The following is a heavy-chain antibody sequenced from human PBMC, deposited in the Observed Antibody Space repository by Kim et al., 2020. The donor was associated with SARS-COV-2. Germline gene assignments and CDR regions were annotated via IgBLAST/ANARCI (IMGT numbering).Heavy chain of an antibody. Sequence: GGSLRLSCAASGFTFDDYAMHWVRQAPGKGLEWVSGISWNSGSIGYADSVKGRFTISRDNAKNSLYLQMNSLRAEDTALYYCAKDSSAVAGTDHDAFDIWGQGTMVTVSS. CDR2: ISWNSGSI. CDR1: GFTFDDYA. CDR3: AKDSSAVAGTDHDAFDI. V-gene: IGHV3-9*01. D-gene: IGHD6-19*01. J-gene: IGHJ3*02.